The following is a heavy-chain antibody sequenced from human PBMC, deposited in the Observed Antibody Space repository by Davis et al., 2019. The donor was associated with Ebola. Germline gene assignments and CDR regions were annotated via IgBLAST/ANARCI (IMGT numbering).Heavy chain of an antibody. CDR3: ARDLWFRADAFDI. CDR2: IIPIFGTA. D-gene: IGHD3-10*01. CDR1: AYTFTSYA. V-gene: IGHV1-69*13. J-gene: IGHJ3*02. Sequence: SVKFSCKASAYTFTSYAISWVRQAPGQGLEWMGGIIPIFGTANYAQKFQGRVTITADESTSTVYMELSSLRSEDTAVYYYARDLWFRADAFDIWGQGTMVTVSS.